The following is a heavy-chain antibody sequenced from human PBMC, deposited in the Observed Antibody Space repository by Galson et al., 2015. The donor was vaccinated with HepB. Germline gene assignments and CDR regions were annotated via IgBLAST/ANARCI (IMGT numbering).Heavy chain of an antibody. CDR3: ARLQTVVTDFDS. J-gene: IGHJ4*02. V-gene: IGHV5-51*01. Sequence: QSGAEVKKPGESLKISCKGSGYSFANSWIGWVRQLPGKGLEWMGIIYPGDSDTRYNPSFQGQVTISADQSISTAYLQWSSLKASDTAMYYCARLQTVVTDFDSWGQGTLVTVSS. D-gene: IGHD4-23*01. CDR2: IYPGDSDT. CDR1: GYSFANSW.